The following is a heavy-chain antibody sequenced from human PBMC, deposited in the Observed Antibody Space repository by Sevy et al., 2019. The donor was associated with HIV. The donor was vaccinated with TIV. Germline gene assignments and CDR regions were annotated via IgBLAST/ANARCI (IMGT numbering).Heavy chain of an antibody. CDR2: IYYSGST. J-gene: IGHJ5*02. CDR1: GGSISSYY. V-gene: IGHV4-59*01. D-gene: IGHD6-13*01. CDR3: ARAAGGAGNWFDP. Sequence: SETLSLTCTVSGGSISSYYWSWIRQPPGKGLEWIGYIYYSGSTNYNPSLKSRVTISVDTSKNQFSLKLSSVTAADTAVYYCARAAGGAGNWFDPWGQGTLVTVSS.